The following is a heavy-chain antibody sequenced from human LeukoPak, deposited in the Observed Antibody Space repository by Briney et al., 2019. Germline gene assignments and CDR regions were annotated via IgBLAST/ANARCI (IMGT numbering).Heavy chain of an antibody. D-gene: IGHD2-8*01. J-gene: IGHJ6*02. CDR3: ARGCGLDV. V-gene: IGHV3-30*03. CDR2: VSYDGSTK. CDR1: GFTFSTYG. Sequence: GGSLRLSRAASGFTFSTYGMHWVRQAPGKGLEWVAVVSYDGSTKYYADSVKGRFTISRDNSKNTLYLQMNSLRAEDTAVYFCARGCGLDVWGQGATVTVSS.